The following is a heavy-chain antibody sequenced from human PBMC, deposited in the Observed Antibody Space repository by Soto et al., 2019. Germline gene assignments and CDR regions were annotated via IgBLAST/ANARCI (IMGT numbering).Heavy chain of an antibody. J-gene: IGHJ4*02. V-gene: IGHV4-59*01. CDR2: IYYSGGT. Sequence: SETLSLTCTVSGGSISSYYWSWIRQPPGKGLEWIGYIYYSGGTNYNPSLKSRVTISVDTSKNQFPLKLSSVTAADTAVYYCARRRDAYCGGDCYSYYFDYWGQGTLVTVSS. D-gene: IGHD2-21*02. CDR1: GGSISSYY. CDR3: ARRRDAYCGGDCYSYYFDY.